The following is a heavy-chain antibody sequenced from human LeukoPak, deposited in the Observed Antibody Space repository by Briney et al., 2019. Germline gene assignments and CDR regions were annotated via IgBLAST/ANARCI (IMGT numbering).Heavy chain of an antibody. V-gene: IGHV4-4*02. J-gene: IGHJ4*02. D-gene: IGHD5-24*01. CDR2: MFHSGNT. CDR3: GRDSRWAQPDC. CDR1: GGSISSDNW. Sequence: SGTLSLTCAVSGGSISSDNWWSWVRQPPGKGLEWIGEMFHSGNTNYNPSLKTRVTISADKSKSQFSLKVISVTAADTAVYYCGRDSRWAQPDCWGQGTLVTVSS.